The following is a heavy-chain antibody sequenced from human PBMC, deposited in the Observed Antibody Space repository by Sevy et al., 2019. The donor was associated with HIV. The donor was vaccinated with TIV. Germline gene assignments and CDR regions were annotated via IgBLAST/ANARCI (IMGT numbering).Heavy chain of an antibody. CDR2: IYHSGNT. CDR3: AREYCSGGDCYLDWFDP. V-gene: IGHV4-38-2*02. J-gene: IGHJ5*02. Sequence: SETLSLTCAVSGSSISSGYYWGWIRQPPGKGLEWIGSIYHSGNTYYNPSLKSRVTISVDTSKNQFSLKLSSVTAADRAVYYCAREYCSGGDCYLDWFDPWGQGTLVTVSS. D-gene: IGHD2-15*01. CDR1: GSSISSGYY.